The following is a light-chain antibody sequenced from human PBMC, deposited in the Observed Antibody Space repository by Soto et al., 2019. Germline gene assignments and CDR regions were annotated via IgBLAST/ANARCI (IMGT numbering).Light chain of an antibody. CDR3: QQRTNWLT. Sequence: EIVLTQSPATLSLSPGERATLSCRASQSVTWYLAWYQQKPGQAPRLLISDATNRATGIPARFSGSGSGTDFTLTISSLEPEDFAVYYCQQRTNWLTFGGGTRVEI. CDR2: DAT. CDR1: QSVTWY. J-gene: IGKJ4*01. V-gene: IGKV3-11*01.